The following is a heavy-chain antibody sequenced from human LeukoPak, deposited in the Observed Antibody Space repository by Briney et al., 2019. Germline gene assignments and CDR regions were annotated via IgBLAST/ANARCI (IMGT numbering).Heavy chain of an antibody. CDR1: GGSMSGYY. Sequence: PSETLSLTCTVSGGSMSGYYWTWIRQPPGKGLEWIGCIYYSGSTNYNPSLKSRVTISVDTSKNQFSLKLNSVTAADTAVYYCARQRPTYYYYGMDVWGQGTTVTVSS. J-gene: IGHJ6*02. CDR2: IYYSGST. CDR3: ARQRPTYYYYGMDV. V-gene: IGHV4-59*08.